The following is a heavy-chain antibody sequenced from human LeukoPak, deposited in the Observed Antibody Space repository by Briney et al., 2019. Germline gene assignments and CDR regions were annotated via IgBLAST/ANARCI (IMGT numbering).Heavy chain of an antibody. D-gene: IGHD4/OR15-4a*01. V-gene: IGHV3-21*04. CDR2: ISSSSSYI. J-gene: IGHJ4*02. Sequence: GGSLRLSCAASGFTFSSYEMNWVRQAPGKGLEWVSSISSSSSYIYYADSVKGRFTISRDNAKNTLYLQMNSLRAEDTAVYYCARRAGAYSHPYDYWGQGTLVTVSS. CDR3: ARRAGAYSHPYDY. CDR1: GFTFSSYE.